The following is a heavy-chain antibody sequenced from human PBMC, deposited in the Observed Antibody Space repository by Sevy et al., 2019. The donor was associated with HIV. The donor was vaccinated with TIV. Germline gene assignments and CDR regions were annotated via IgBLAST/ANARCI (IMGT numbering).Heavy chain of an antibody. J-gene: IGHJ4*02. CDR2: IKQDGSEK. Sequence: GGSLRLSCAASGFTFSSYAMHWVRQAPGKGLEWVANIKQDGSEKYYVDSVKGRFTISRDNAKNSLYLQMNSLRAEDTAVYYCARDGGLLWFGELSVSDYWGQGTLVTVSS. V-gene: IGHV3-7*01. D-gene: IGHD3-10*01. CDR1: GFTFSSYA. CDR3: ARDGGLLWFGELSVSDY.